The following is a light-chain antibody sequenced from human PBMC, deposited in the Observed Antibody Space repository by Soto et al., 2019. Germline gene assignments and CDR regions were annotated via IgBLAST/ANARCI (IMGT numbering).Light chain of an antibody. CDR2: WAY. Sequence: DIVMTQSPDSLAVSLDERATINCKSSQSVLYSSNNKNYLAWYQQKPGQPPKLLIYWAYTRESGVPDRFSGSGSGTDFTLTISSLQAEDVAVYYCKQYYITPLTFGGGTKVDI. CDR3: KQYYITPLT. V-gene: IGKV4-1*01. J-gene: IGKJ4*01. CDR1: QSVLYSSNNKNY.